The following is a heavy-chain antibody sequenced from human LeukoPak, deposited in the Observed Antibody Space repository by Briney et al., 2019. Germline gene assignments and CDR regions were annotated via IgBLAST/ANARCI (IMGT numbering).Heavy chain of an antibody. V-gene: IGHV4-34*09. Sequence: PSETLSLTCAVYGGSFSGYYWSWIRQPPGKGLEWIGEINHSGSTNYNPSLKSRLTMSVDTSKNQFSLKLTSVTAADTAVYYCARDSGVVIDYWGHGTLVTVSS. CDR3: ARDSGVVIDY. CDR1: GGSFSGYY. D-gene: IGHD2-15*01. CDR2: INHSGST. J-gene: IGHJ4*01.